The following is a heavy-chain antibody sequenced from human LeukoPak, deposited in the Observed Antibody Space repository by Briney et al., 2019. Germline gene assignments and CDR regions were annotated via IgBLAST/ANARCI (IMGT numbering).Heavy chain of an antibody. J-gene: IGHJ4*02. D-gene: IGHD3-22*01. CDR2: IIPIFGTA. Sequence: SVKVSCRASGGTFSSYAISWVRQAPGQGLEWMGGIIPIFGTANYAQKFQGRVTITADESTSTAYMELSSLRSEDTAVYYCARSYDSSGYFPFDYWGQGTLVTVSS. CDR1: GGTFSSYA. V-gene: IGHV1-69*01. CDR3: ARSYDSSGYFPFDY.